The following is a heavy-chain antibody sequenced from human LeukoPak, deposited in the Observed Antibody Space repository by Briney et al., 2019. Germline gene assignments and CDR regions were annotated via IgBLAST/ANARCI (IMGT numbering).Heavy chain of an antibody. CDR3: ARFNEQQMYFQH. Sequence: GGSLRLSCAASGFNFISYSMSWVRQAPGKGLEWVSVIYSGGNTYYADSVKGRFAISRDNSKDTVYLQVNSLRAEDTAVYYCARFNEQQMYFQHWGQGTLVTVSS. J-gene: IGHJ1*01. V-gene: IGHV3-53*01. D-gene: IGHD6-13*01. CDR1: GFNFISYS. CDR2: IYSGGNT.